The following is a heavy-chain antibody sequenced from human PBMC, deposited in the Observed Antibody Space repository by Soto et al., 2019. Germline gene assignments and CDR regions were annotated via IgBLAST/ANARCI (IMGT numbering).Heavy chain of an antibody. CDR3: AREGLSILRFLEWLPRGYYYGMDV. CDR1: GYTFTSYY. J-gene: IGHJ6*02. D-gene: IGHD3-3*01. Sequence: ASVKVSCKASGYTFTSYYMHWVRQAPGQGLEWMGIINPSGGSTSYAQKFQGRVTMTRDTSTSTVYMELSSLRSEDTAVYYCAREGLSILRFLEWLPRGYYYGMDVWGQGTTVNVSS. V-gene: IGHV1-46*01. CDR2: INPSGGST.